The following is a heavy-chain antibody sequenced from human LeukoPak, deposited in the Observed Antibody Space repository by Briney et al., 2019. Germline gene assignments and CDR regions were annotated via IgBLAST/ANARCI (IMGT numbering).Heavy chain of an antibody. D-gene: IGHD3-9*01. CDR1: GYTFTSYG. Sequence: GASVKVSCKASGYTFTSYGISRVRQAPGQGLEWMGWISAYNGNTNYAQKLQGRVTMTTDTSTSTAYMELRSLRSDDTAVYYCARGPPLRYFDWLLLGPSPYYYYGMDVWGQGTTVTVSS. J-gene: IGHJ6*02. CDR3: ARGPPLRYFDWLLLGPSPYYYYGMDV. CDR2: ISAYNGNT. V-gene: IGHV1-18*01.